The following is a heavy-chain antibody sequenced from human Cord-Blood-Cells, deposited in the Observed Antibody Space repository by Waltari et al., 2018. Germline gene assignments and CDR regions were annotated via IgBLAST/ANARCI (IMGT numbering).Heavy chain of an antibody. CDR1: GGTFSSYA. J-gene: IGHJ3*02. CDR3: ARRPTSDFWSGYYAFDI. V-gene: IGHV1-69*06. D-gene: IGHD3-3*01. Sequence: QVQLVQSGAEVKKPGSSVKVSCKASGGTFSSYAISWVRQAPGQGLEWMGGIIPIFGTANYARKFQGRVTITADKSTSTAYMELSSLRSEDTAVYYCARRPTSDFWSGYYAFDIWGQGTMVTVSS. CDR2: IIPIFGTA.